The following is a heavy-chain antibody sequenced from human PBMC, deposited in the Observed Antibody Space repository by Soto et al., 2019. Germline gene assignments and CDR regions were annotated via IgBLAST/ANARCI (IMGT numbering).Heavy chain of an antibody. CDR1: GYTLTSYG. CDR3: ARSGSHYPARNWFGP. D-gene: IGHD3-10*01. Sequence: QIELVQSGAEMKNPGASVKVSCKASGYTLTSYGISWVRQAPGQGLEWMGWISGFNDDTNLAQRFQGRITVTKDTSTSTAYMELRSLKSDDTAVYYCARSGSHYPARNWFGPWGQGTLVTVSS. CDR2: ISGFNDDT. J-gene: IGHJ5*02. V-gene: IGHV1-18*01.